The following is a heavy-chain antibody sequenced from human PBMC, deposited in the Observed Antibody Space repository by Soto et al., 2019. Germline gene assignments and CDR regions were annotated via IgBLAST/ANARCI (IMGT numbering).Heavy chain of an antibody. CDR3: ARTYSSSWDHYYYYGMDG. V-gene: IGHV1-69*01. Sequence: QVQLVQSGAEVKKPGSSVKVSGKASGGTFSCYAISWVRQAPGQGLEWMGGIIPIFGTANNAQKFQGRVTIPADESTSTAYMELSSLRSEDTAVYYCARTYSSSWDHYYYYGMDGWGKGTTVTVSS. CDR2: IIPIFGTA. D-gene: IGHD6-13*01. J-gene: IGHJ6*04. CDR1: GGTFSCYA.